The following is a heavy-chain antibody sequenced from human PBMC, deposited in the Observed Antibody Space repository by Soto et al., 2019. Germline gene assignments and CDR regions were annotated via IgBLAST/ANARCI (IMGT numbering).Heavy chain of an antibody. D-gene: IGHD5-18*01. CDR3: AKMTSDSYGRNYGMDA. V-gene: IGHV3-23*01. CDR2: LRDNGVSP. Sequence: PGGSLRLSCTGSGFSFSSFAMSWVRQAPEKGLEWVSALRDNGVSPYYADSVKGRFTISRDNSKNTLYLQMDSLRVEDTALYYCAKMTSDSYGRNYGMDAWGQGTAVTVSS. CDR1: GFSFSSFA. J-gene: IGHJ6*02.